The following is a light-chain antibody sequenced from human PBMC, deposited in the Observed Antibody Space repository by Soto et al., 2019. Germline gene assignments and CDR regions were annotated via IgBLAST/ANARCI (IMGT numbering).Light chain of an antibody. CDR2: GAS. Sequence: ENVLTQSPGTLSLSPGERATLSCRASQSVGSYLGWYQKKPGQAPRLLIYGASNRATGIPDRFSGSGSGTDFTLTISILEPEDFAVYYCQHYGGPPPWTFGQVTKVEIK. CDR1: QSVGSY. J-gene: IGKJ1*01. CDR3: QHYGGPPPWT. V-gene: IGKV3-20*01.